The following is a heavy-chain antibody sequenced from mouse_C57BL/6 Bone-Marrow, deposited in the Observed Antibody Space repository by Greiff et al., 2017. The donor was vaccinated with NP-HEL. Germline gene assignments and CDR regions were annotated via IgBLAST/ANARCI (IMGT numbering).Heavy chain of an antibody. CDR3: ARDDYGSPFAY. D-gene: IGHD1-1*01. CDR2: SRNKANDYTT. Sequence: EVMLVESGGGLVQSGRSLRLSCATSGFTFSDFYMEWVRQAPGKGLEWIAASRNKANDYTTEYSASVKGRFIVSRDTSQSILYLQMNALRAEDTAIYYCARDDYGSPFAYWGQGTLVTVSA. J-gene: IGHJ3*01. V-gene: IGHV7-1*01. CDR1: GFTFSDFY.